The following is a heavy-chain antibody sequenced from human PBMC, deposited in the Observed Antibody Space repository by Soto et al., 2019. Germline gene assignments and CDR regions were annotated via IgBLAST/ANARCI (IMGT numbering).Heavy chain of an antibody. CDR2: ITAAGGTT. D-gene: IGHD2-2*01. Sequence: EVQLLESGGGLVQPGGSLRVSCTASGFSFSNYVMSWVRQAPGKGLEWVSSITAAGGTTYYSDSVKGRFTISRDNSKNTLYLQMTSLRAEDTAVFYCAKRPGGGWYFDLWCRGTLVTVSS. J-gene: IGHJ2*01. CDR1: GFSFSNYV. CDR3: AKRPGGGWYFDL. V-gene: IGHV3-23*01.